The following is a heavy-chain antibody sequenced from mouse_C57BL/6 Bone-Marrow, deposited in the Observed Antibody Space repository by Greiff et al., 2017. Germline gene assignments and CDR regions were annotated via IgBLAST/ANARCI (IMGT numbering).Heavy chain of an antibody. D-gene: IGHD3-3*01. CDR1: GFTFSSYA. V-gene: IGHV5-4*01. J-gene: IGHJ1*03. CDR3: ARDRGDYFDV. Sequence: EVKLVESGGGLVKPGGSLKLSCAASGFTFSSYAMSWVRQTPEQRLEWVATISDGGSYTYYPDNVKGRFTISRDNAKNNLYLQMSHLKSEDTAMYYCARDRGDYFDVWGTGTTVTVSS. CDR2: ISDGGSYT.